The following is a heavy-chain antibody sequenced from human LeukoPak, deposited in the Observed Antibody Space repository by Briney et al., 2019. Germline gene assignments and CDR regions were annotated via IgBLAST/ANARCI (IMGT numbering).Heavy chain of an antibody. CDR2: ISGSGGST. J-gene: IGHJ4*02. Sequence: QPGGSLRLSCAASGFTFSSYVMSWVRQAPGKGLEWVSEISGSGGSTYYADSVKGRFTISRDNSRNTLYLQMNSLRAEDTAVYYCAKDKGWTITSRDSDDYWGQGTLVTVSS. CDR1: GFTFSSYV. CDR3: AKDKGWTITSRDSDDY. V-gene: IGHV3-23*01. D-gene: IGHD2-2*01.